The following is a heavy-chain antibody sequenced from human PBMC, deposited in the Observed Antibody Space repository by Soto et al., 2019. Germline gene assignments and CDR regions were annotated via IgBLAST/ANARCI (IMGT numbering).Heavy chain of an antibody. V-gene: IGHV1-2*02. J-gene: IGHJ5*01. CDR1: GYTFTGYY. Sequence: ASVKVSCKAAGYTFTGYYMHWVRQAPGQGLEWMGWINPNSGGTNYAQKFQGRVTMTRDTSISTAYMELSRLRSDDTAVYYCARDGSPWIQLWFDYWGQGTLVTVSS. CDR3: ARDGSPWIQLWFDY. D-gene: IGHD5-18*01. CDR2: INPNSGGT.